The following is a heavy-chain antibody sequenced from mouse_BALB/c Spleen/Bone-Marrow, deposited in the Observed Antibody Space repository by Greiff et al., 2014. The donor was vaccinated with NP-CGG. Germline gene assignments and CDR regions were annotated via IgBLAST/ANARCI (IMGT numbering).Heavy chain of an antibody. Sequence: EVQLQQSGGGLVQPGGSRKLSWAASGFTFSSFGMHWVRQAPEKGLEWVAYISSGSSTIYYADTVKGRFTISRDNPKNTLFLQMTSLRSEDTAMYYCARDDYDYAMDYWGQGTSVTVSS. CDR1: GFTFSSFG. CDR3: ARDDYDYAMDY. V-gene: IGHV5-17*02. D-gene: IGHD2-4*01. J-gene: IGHJ4*01. CDR2: ISSGSSTI.